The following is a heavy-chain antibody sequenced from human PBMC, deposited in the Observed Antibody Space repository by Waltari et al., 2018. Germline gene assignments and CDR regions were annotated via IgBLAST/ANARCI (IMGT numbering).Heavy chain of an antibody. V-gene: IGHV4-4*07. J-gene: IGHJ5*02. CDR3: ARGTNQLSRTQFDP. CDR2: IYSSGST. D-gene: IGHD1-1*01. CDR1: GDSISRSY. Sequence: QVQLQESGPGLVKPSETLSLTCTVSGDSISRSYWSWIRQPAGKGLEWVGRIYSSGSTNYNPSLNSRVTMAVDTSKNQFSLNLFSVTAADTAVYYCARGTNQLSRTQFDPWGQGTLVTVS.